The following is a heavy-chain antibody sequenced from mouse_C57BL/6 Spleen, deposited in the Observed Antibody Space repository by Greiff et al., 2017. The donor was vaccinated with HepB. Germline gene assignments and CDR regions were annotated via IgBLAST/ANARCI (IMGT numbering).Heavy chain of an antibody. CDR2: ISYDGSN. Sequence: DVKLQESGPGLVKPSQSLSLTCSVTGYSITSGYYWNWIRQFPGNKLEWMGYISYDGSNNYNPSLKNRISITRDTSKNQFFLKLNSVTTEDTATYYCARDGGLRPFAYWGQGTLVTVSA. CDR3: ARDGGLRPFAY. D-gene: IGHD2-4*01. V-gene: IGHV3-6*01. J-gene: IGHJ3*01. CDR1: GYSITSGYY.